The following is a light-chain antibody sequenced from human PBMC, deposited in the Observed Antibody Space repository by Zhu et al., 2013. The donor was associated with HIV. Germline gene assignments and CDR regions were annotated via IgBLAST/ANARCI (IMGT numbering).Light chain of an antibody. J-gene: IGKJ2*01. CDR3: QQYNSYSS. V-gene: IGKV1-5*03. CDR1: QSIGTW. CDR2: KAS. Sequence: IQMTQSPATLSASVGDRVTITCRASQSIGTWLAWYQQKPGKAPKLLIYKASTLESGVPSRFSGSGSGTEFTLTISSLQPDDFATYYCQQYNSYSSFGQGTKLEIK.